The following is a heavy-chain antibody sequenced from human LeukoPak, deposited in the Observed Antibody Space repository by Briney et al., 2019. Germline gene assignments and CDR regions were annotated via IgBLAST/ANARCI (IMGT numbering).Heavy chain of an antibody. CDR1: GFNFRSNG. D-gene: IGHD6-13*01. J-gene: IGHJ4*02. CDR3: ARGGTSAAGIDY. Sequence: PGGSLRLSCAASGFNFRSNGMYWVRQAPGKGLEWVAVIWYDGSNKYYGDSVKGRSTVSRDNSKNTLYLQMNSLRAEDTAVYYCARGGTSAAGIDYWGQGTLVTVSS. V-gene: IGHV3-33*07. CDR2: IWYDGSNK.